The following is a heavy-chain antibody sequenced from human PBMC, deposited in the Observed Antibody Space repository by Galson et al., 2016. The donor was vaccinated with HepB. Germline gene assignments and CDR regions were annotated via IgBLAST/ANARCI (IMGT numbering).Heavy chain of an antibody. V-gene: IGHV6-1*01. Sequence: CAIPGDRVSRGSAVRNWIRQSPSRGLEWLGRTYYNLKWTNDYAASVRSRITIKPDTSKNQLSLQLNSVTPEDTAVYNCASGKWADDLGVWGEGTTVTIAS. D-gene: IGHD3-3*01. J-gene: IGHJ6*04. CDR3: ASGKWADDLGV. CDR2: TYYNLKWTN. CDR1: GDRVSRGSAV.